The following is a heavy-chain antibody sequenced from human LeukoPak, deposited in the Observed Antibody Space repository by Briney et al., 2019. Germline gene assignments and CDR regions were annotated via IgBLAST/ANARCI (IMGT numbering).Heavy chain of an antibody. CDR3: VRDSTVGAAYFDL. Sequence: GGSLRLSCAASGFTFSSYAMHWVRQAPGKGLEWVAVISYDGSNKYYADSVRGRFTISRDNSKKTLSLQMTTLRPDDTAVYYCVRDSTVGAAYFDLWGQGALVAVSS. CDR2: ISYDGSNK. CDR1: GFTFSSYA. J-gene: IGHJ4*02. V-gene: IGHV3-30-3*01. D-gene: IGHD6-13*01.